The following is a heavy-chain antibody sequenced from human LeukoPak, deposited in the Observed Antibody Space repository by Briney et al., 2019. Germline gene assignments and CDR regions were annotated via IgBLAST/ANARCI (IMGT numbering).Heavy chain of an antibody. CDR3: ARSRHSYDSSGFPHY. CDR1: GFSFDDYV. Sequence: GGSLRLSCAASGFSFDDYVMSWVRQAPGKGLEWVSGINWNGGSRGYADSVKGRFTISRDNAKNSLYLQMNSLRAEDTALYYCARSRHSYDSSGFPHYWGQGTLVTVSS. V-gene: IGHV3-20*04. CDR2: INWNGGSR. D-gene: IGHD3-22*01. J-gene: IGHJ4*02.